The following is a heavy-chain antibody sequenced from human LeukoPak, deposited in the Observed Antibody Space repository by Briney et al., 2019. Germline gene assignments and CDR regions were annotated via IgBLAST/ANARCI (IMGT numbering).Heavy chain of an antibody. CDR2: ITNDGSST. J-gene: IGHJ4*02. CDR1: GLTFSSHW. Sequence: PGGSLRLSCAASGLTFSSHWMHWVRQAPGKGLVWVSRITNDGSSTAHADSVKGRFTISRDNSKNTLYVQVNSLGTEDTAAYYCAKGSYYDSSGSFYFDYWGQGTLVTVSS. CDR3: AKGSYYDSSGSFYFDY. V-gene: IGHV3-74*01. D-gene: IGHD3-22*01.